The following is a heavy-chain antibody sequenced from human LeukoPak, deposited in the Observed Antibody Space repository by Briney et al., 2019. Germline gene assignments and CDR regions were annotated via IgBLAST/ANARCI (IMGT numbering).Heavy chain of an antibody. V-gene: IGHV1-69*06. Sequence: ASVKVSCKASGGTFSSYAISWVRQAPGQGLEWMGGIIPIFGTANYAQKFQGRVTITADKSTSTAYMELSSLRSEDTAVYYCARGRRVPAAIYYYYYYMDVWGKGTTVTISS. CDR3: ARGRRVPAAIYYYYYYMDV. D-gene: IGHD2-2*01. J-gene: IGHJ6*03. CDR1: GGTFSSYA. CDR2: IIPIFGTA.